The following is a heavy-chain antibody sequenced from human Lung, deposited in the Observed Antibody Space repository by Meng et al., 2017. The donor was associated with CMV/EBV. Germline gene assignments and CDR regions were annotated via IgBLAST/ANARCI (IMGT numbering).Heavy chain of an antibody. CDR1: ELSCSTYG. Sequence: ASELSCSTYGMTWVRQVPGKGLEWVSSISSSSSYIYYADSVKGRFAISRDNAKNSLFLLMDSLRAEDTAVYYCARIPVAGSWYFDLWGRGTLVTVSS. CDR3: ARIPVAGSWYFDL. J-gene: IGHJ2*01. CDR2: ISSSSSYI. D-gene: IGHD6-13*01. V-gene: IGHV3-21*01.